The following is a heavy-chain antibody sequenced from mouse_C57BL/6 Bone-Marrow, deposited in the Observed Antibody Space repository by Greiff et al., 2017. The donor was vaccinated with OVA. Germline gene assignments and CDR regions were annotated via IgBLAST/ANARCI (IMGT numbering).Heavy chain of an antibody. Sequence: EVQLQQSGAELVRPGASVKLSCTASGFNIKDDYMHWVKQRPEQGLEWIGWIDPENGDTEYASKFQGKATITANTSYNTTYLQLSSLTSEDTAVYYYTTGYDEEYYYAMDYWGQGTSVTVSS. V-gene: IGHV14-4*01. CDR2: IDPENGDT. J-gene: IGHJ4*01. CDR1: GFNIKDDY. D-gene: IGHD2-2*01. CDR3: TTGYDEEYYYAMDY.